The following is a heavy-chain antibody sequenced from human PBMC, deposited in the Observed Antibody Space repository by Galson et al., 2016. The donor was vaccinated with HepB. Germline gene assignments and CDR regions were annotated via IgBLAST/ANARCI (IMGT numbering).Heavy chain of an antibody. J-gene: IGHJ5*02. CDR1: KGSFSGYY. D-gene: IGHD5-12*01. Sequence: SETLSLTCAVYKGSFSGYYWTWIRQPPGKGLEWIGEINQSGSTNYNPALKSRVTMSVDTSKNHFSLKLSSVTAADTAFYYCSRTYSGYEGFDPWGQGTLVTVSS. CDR3: SRTYSGYEGFDP. CDR2: INQSGST. V-gene: IGHV4-34*01.